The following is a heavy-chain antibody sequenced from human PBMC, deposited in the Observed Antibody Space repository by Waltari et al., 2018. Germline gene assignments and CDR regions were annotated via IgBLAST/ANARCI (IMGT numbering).Heavy chain of an antibody. CDR3: ARWAGVEQARYYYYGMDV. D-gene: IGHD6-6*01. V-gene: IGHV1-69*12. J-gene: IGHJ6*02. Sequence: QVQLVQSGAEVKKPGSSVKVSCKASGGTFSSYAISWVRQAPGQGLEWMGGIIPIFGTANYAQKFQGRVTITADESTSTAYMELSSLRSEDTAVYYCARWAGVEQARYYYYGMDVWGQGTTVTVSS. CDR1: GGTFSSYA. CDR2: IIPIFGTA.